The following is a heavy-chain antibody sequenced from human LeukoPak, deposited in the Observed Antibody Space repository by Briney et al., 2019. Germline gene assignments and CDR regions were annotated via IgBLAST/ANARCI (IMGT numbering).Heavy chain of an antibody. CDR2: IYYSGST. Sequence: SETLSLTCTVSGGSISSSSYYWVWIRQPPGKGLEYIGNIYYSGSTYYNPSLKSRVTMSVDTSKNQFSLKLTSVIAADTAVYYCARRRGYCSGGSCYLQFDYWGQGTLVTVSS. J-gene: IGHJ4*02. V-gene: IGHV4-39*01. CDR1: GGSISSSSYY. CDR3: ARRRGYCSGGSCYLQFDY. D-gene: IGHD2-15*01.